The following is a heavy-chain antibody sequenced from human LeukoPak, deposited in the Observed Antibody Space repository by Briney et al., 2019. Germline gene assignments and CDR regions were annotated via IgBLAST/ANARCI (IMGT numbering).Heavy chain of an antibody. Sequence: PSETLSLTCSVSGGSVSSGDYYWSWIRQPPGKGLEWIGHIYDIGHTHYKPSLESRVTIAVDTSKNQFSLKLTSVTVADTAVYYCVRERGDYDDPDHWGQGTLVTVSS. D-gene: IGHD4-17*01. J-gene: IGHJ4*02. CDR2: IYDIGHT. V-gene: IGHV4-30-4*01. CDR3: VRERGDYDDPDH. CDR1: GGSVSSGDYY.